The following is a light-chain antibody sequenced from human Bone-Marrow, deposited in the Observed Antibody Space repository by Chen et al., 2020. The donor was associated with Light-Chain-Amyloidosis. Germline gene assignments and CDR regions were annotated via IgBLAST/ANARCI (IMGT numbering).Light chain of an antibody. Sequence: NFVLIQPHSVSESPGKTVTISCTRSSGYIASNYVHWYQQRPGRSPTIVIYEDNQRPSGVPDRFSGSSDRSSNSATLTISGLKTEDEGDYYYQSYDIAKVFGGGTKVTVL. CDR1: SGYIASNY. J-gene: IGLJ2*01. V-gene: IGLV6-57*01. CDR3: QSYDIAKV. CDR2: EDN.